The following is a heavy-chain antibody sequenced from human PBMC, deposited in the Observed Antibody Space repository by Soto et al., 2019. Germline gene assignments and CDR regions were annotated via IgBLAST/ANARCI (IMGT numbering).Heavy chain of an antibody. J-gene: IGHJ6*02. V-gene: IGHV1-2*02. CDR2: INPNSGGT. CDR3: AREWELPLYYYGMDV. CDR1: GYTFTGYY. Sequence: SVKVSCKASGYTFTGYYMHWVRQAPGQGLEWMGWINPNSGGTNYAQKFQGRVTMTRDTSISTAYMELSRLRSDDTAVYYCAREWELPLYYYGMDVWGQGTKVTVSS. D-gene: IGHD1-26*01.